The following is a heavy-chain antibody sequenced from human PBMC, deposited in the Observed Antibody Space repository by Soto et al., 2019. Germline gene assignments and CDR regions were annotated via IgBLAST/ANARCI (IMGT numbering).Heavy chain of an antibody. CDR1: GFTFSSYS. V-gene: IGHV3-23*01. CDR2: ITGSAGTT. Sequence: EVKLLESGGGLVQPGGSLRLSCAASGFTFSSYSMSWVRQAPGKGLEWVSHITGSAGTTYYADSVKGRFTISRDSSRNTLYLQMNSLRADDTALYYCAKCLQVNWNYDAFHIWGQGTMVTVSS. J-gene: IGHJ3*02. D-gene: IGHD1-7*01. CDR3: AKCLQVNWNYDAFHI.